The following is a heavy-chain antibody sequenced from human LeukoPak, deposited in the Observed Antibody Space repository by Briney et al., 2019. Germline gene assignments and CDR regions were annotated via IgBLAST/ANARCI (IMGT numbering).Heavy chain of an antibody. CDR2: MSRNSGNT. Sequence: ASVKVSCKASGYTFTSYDINWVRQATGQGLEWMGWMSRNSGNTGYAQRFQGRVTMTRNTSISTAYMELSSLRSEDTAVYYCARVGLQQLVRDYWGQRTLVTVSS. CDR1: GYTFTSYD. CDR3: ARVGLQQLVRDY. D-gene: IGHD6-13*01. V-gene: IGHV1-8*01. J-gene: IGHJ4*02.